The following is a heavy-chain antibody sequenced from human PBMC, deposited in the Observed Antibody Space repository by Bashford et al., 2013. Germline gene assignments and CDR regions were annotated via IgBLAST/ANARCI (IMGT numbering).Heavy chain of an antibody. V-gene: IGHV4-30-4*01. CDR3: ARDETGYSGYVGIDY. J-gene: IGHJ4*02. CDR1: GGSISSGDHY. D-gene: IGHD5-12*01. Sequence: LLYSSETLSLTCTVSGGSISSGDHYWSWIRQPPGKGLEWIGYIYHSGSTFYNPSLKSRITISVDTSKNQFSLKLTSVTAADTAVYYCARDETGYSGYVGIDYWGQGTLVTVSS. CDR2: IYHSGST.